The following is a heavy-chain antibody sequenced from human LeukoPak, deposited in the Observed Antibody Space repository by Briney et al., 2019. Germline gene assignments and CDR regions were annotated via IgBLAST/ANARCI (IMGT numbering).Heavy chain of an antibody. J-gene: IGHJ4*02. D-gene: IGHD3-22*01. Sequence: ASVKVSCKASVYTFTSYGISWVRQAPGQGLEWMGWINANTGATSYAQKFKGRVTMTRDTSISTIYMDLSSLRSDDTAVYYCSRVGGGYPYWGQGTLVTVSS. V-gene: IGHV1-18*01. CDR3: SRVGGGYPY. CDR1: VYTFTSYG. CDR2: INANTGAT.